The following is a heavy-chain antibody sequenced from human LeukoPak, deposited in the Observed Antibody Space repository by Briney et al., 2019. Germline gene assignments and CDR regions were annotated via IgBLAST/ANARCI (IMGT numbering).Heavy chain of an antibody. D-gene: IGHD6-19*01. Sequence: SETLSLTCTVSGGSIRDFYWSWIRQSPERGLEFIGYVYNSGIAEYNPSLKSRVTISLDTSKNQFSLELSSVTAAGTAVYYCASLAVPFGWYGGSYYWYMDVWGKGTTVTVSS. CDR3: ASLAVPFGWYGGSYYWYMDV. J-gene: IGHJ6*03. V-gene: IGHV4-59*01. CDR2: VYNSGIA. CDR1: GGSIRDFY.